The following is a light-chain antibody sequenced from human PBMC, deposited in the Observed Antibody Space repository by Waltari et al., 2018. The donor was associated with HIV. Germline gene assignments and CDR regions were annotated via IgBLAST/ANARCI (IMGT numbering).Light chain of an antibody. CDR3: QQRGSWPHT. Sequence: DIVLTQSPGTLSLSPGERATLSCRASQTVSGHLAWYQQKPGQAPRLLIYDAFHRATGIPDRFSGTDSETDFTLTISSLEPEDSAVYFCQQRGSWPHTFGGGTKVELK. CDR1: QTVSGH. CDR2: DAF. V-gene: IGKV3-11*01. J-gene: IGKJ4*01.